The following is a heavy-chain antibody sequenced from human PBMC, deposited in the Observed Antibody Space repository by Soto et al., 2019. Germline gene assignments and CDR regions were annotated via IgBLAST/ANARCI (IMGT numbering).Heavy chain of an antibody. CDR1: GFTFSRYS. CDR2: ISSSSSYI. D-gene: IGHD6-6*01. CDR3: AREYSSSSKLRYYYYMDV. V-gene: IGHV3-21*01. J-gene: IGHJ6*03. Sequence: EVQLVESGGGLVKPGGSLRLSCAASGFTFSRYSMNWVRQAPWKGLEWVSSISSSSSYIYYADSVKGRFTISRDNAKNSLYLQMNSLRAEDTAVYYCAREYSSSSKLRYYYYMDVWGKGTTVTVSS.